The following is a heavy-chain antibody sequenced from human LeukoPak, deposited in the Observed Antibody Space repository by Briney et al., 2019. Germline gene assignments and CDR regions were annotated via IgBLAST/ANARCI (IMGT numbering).Heavy chain of an antibody. D-gene: IGHD6-13*01. CDR3: ARDALSIAAARRSVPIDY. CDR1: GFTFSGSA. V-gene: IGHV3-73*01. CDR2: IRNKANSYAT. J-gene: IGHJ4*02. Sequence: GGSLKLSCAASGFTFSGSAMHWVRQASGKGLEWVGRIRNKANSYATAYAASVKGRFTISRDDSKNTAYLQMNSLRAEDTAVYYCARDALSIAAARRSVPIDYWGQGTLVTVSS.